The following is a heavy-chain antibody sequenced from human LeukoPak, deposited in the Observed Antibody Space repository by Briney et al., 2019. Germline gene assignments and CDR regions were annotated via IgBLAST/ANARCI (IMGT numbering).Heavy chain of an antibody. J-gene: IGHJ3*02. CDR2: IYHSGST. V-gene: IGHV4-38-2*01. CDR1: GYSISSGYY. Sequence: SETLSLTCAVSGYSISSGYYWGWVRQPPGKGLGWIGSIYHSGSTNNNPSLKSRVTISVDTSKNQFSLNLSSVTAADTAVYYCARGRAVTSSYDAFDMWGQGTMVTVSS. D-gene: IGHD4-17*01. CDR3: ARGRAVTSSYDAFDM.